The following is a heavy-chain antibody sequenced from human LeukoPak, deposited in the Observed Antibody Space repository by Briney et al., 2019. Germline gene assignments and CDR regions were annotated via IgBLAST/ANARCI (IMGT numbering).Heavy chain of an antibody. V-gene: IGHV3-23*01. CDR2: ISVSSGNT. Sequence: GGSLRLSCAASGFTFAGQAMSWVRQAPGKGLEWVSGISVSSGNTHYADSVKGRFTISRDTSKNTVYLQMNSLRVDDTAVYYCAKKGSREFDYWGQGTLGTVSS. D-gene: IGHD6-13*01. CDR1: GFTFAGQA. CDR3: AKKGSREFDY. J-gene: IGHJ4*02.